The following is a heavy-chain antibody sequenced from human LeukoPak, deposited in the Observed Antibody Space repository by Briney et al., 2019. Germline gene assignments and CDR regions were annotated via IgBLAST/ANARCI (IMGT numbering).Heavy chain of an antibody. V-gene: IGHV3-74*01. J-gene: IGHJ6*02. Sequence: GGSLRLSCSVSGFTFSTYWMHWVRQAPGKGLVWVSRINGDGTITYYADSVKGRFTISRDNAKNTLYLQMNSLRAEDTAVYYCAKGEYCSGGSCYSASYYYYGMDVWGQGTTVTVSS. D-gene: IGHD2-15*01. CDR3: AKGEYCSGGSCYSASYYYYGMDV. CDR1: GFTFSTYW. CDR2: INGDGTIT.